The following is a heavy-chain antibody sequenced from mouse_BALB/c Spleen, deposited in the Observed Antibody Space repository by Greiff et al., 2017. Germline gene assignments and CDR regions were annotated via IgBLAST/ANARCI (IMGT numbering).Heavy chain of an antibody. CDR1: GFTFSSYA. CDR2: ISSGGSYT. J-gene: IGHJ3*01. Sequence: EVQRVESGGGLVKPGGSLKLSCAASGFTFSSYAMSWVRQSPEKRLEWVAEISSGGSYTYYPDTVTGRFTISRDNAKNTLYLEMSSLRSEDTAMYYCASSAHYWGQGTLVTVSA. CDR3: ASSAHY. V-gene: IGHV5-9-4*01.